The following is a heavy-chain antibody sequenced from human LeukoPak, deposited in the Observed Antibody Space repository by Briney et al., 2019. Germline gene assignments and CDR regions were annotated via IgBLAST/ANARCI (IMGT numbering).Heavy chain of an antibody. CDR1: GGSISSYY. V-gene: IGHV4-59*01. Sequence: SETLSLTCTVSGGSISSYYWTWLRQPPGKGLEWIGYIHYSGNTNYNPSLRSRVIISIDTPENQFSLNLNSVTAADTAVYFCARGSGPSDTSDWLDPWGQGMLVTVSS. CDR2: IHYSGNT. J-gene: IGHJ5*02. CDR3: ARGSGPSDTSDWLDP. D-gene: IGHD5-18*01.